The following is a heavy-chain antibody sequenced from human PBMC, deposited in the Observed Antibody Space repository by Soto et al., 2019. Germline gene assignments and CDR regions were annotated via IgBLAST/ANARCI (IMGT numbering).Heavy chain of an antibody. D-gene: IGHD6-19*01. CDR3: AKDPDWAVAGILY. CDR1: GFTFDDYT. J-gene: IGHJ4*02. Sequence: GGSLRLSCAASGFTFDDYTMHWVRQAPGKGLEWVSAISGSGGSTYYADSVKGRFTISRDNSKNTLYLQMNSLRAEDTAVYYCAKDPDWAVAGILYWGQGTLVTVSS. V-gene: IGHV3-23*01. CDR2: ISGSGGST.